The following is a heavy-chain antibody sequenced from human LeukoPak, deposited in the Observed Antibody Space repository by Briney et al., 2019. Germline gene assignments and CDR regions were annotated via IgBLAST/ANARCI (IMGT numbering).Heavy chain of an antibody. CDR2: VSSSGTT. CDR3: AREMLRDAFDI. Sequence: SETLSLTCTVSGGSISRDGHYWSWIRQYPGKGLESIGSVSSSGTTTYNPSLKSRVTISLDTSQNQFSLNLRSLTAADTAVYYCAREMLRDAFDIWGQRTMVTVSS. CDR1: GGSISRDGHY. J-gene: IGHJ3*02. V-gene: IGHV4-31*03. D-gene: IGHD2-8*01.